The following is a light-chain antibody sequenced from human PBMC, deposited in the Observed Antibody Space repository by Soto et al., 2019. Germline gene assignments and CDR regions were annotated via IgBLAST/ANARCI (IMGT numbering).Light chain of an antibody. V-gene: IGLV4-69*01. CDR2: IHSDGSL. CDR3: ETRDTAPL. Sequence: QPVLTQSPSASASLGASVKVTCTLSNGHNSFAIAWHQQKPGKGPRFLMKIHSDGSLRKGDGIPDRFSASRSGAETYLTISSLQSDDEADYYCETRDTAPLFGAGTKLPVL. J-gene: IGLJ2*01. CDR1: NGHNSFA.